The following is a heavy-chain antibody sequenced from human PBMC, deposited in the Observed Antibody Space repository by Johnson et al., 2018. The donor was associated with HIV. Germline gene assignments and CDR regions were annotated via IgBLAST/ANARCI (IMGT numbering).Heavy chain of an antibody. V-gene: IGHV3-7*04. CDR3: TRGATWFGDAFDI. CDR1: GFTFTSYW. D-gene: IGHD3-10*01. J-gene: IGHJ3*02. Sequence: VQLVESGGGLVQPGGSLRLSCAASGFTFTSYWMSWVRQAPGKGLEWVANINQDGSEKYFVDSVEGRFTISRDNAKNSLYLQMNSLRAEDTALYYCTRGATWFGDAFDIWGQGTMVTVSS. CDR2: INQDGSEK.